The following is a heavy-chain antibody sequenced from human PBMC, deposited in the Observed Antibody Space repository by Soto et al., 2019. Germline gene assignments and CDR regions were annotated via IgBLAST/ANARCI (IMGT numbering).Heavy chain of an antibody. D-gene: IGHD5-18*01. CDR1: GYSFRNYG. J-gene: IGHJ6*02. CDR3: ARDGRIQLWNAKIGPYGMDV. CDR2: ISAYNGNT. V-gene: IGHV1-18*01. Sequence: GASVKVSCKASGYSFRNYGISWVRQAPGQGLEWMGWISAYNGNTHYEQKLQGRVTMTTDTSTSTAYMELRSLRSDDTAVYYCARDGRIQLWNAKIGPYGMDVWGQGTTVTVSS.